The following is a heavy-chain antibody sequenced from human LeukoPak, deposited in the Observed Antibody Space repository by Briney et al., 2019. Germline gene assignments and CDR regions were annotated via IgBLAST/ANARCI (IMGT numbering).Heavy chain of an antibody. D-gene: IGHD3-10*01. CDR1: GGSISSSSYY. Sequence: SETLSLTCTVSGGSISSSSYYWGWIRQPPGKGLEWIGSIYYSGSTYYNSSLKSRVTISVDTSKNQYSLKLKSVTAADTAVYYCARGRGSSFDYWGQGTLVTVSS. V-gene: IGHV4-39*07. J-gene: IGHJ4*02. CDR3: ARGRGSSFDY. CDR2: IYYSGST.